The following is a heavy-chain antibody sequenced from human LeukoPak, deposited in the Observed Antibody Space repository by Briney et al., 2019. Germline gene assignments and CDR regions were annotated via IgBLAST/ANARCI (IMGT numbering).Heavy chain of an antibody. CDR2: IYPGDSDT. J-gene: IGHJ4*02. D-gene: IGHD6-19*01. CDR3: ARRDSSGWYYFDY. Sequence: GESLKISXKGSGYSFSSYWIGWVRQTPGKGLEWMGIIYPGDSDTRYSPSFQGQVTISADKSISTAYLQWSSLKASDTAMYYCARRDSSGWYYFDYWGQGTLVTVSS. CDR1: GYSFSSYW. V-gene: IGHV5-51*01.